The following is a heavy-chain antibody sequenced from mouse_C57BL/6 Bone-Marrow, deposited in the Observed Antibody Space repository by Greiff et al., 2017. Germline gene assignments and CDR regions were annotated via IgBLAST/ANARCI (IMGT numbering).Heavy chain of an antibody. V-gene: IGHV2-9*01. Sequence: VKLMESGPGLVAPSQSLSITCTVSGFSLTSYGVDWVRQPPGKGLEWLGVIWGGGSTNYNSALMSRLSISKDNSKSQFFLKMNSLQTDDTAMYYCAKLWDGKDYAMDYWGHGTSVTVSS. D-gene: IGHD2-1*01. J-gene: IGHJ4*01. CDR3: AKLWDGKDYAMDY. CDR2: IWGGGST. CDR1: GFSLTSYG.